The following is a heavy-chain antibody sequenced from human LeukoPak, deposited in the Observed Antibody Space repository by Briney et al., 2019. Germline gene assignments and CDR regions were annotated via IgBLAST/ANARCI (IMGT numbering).Heavy chain of an antibody. CDR1: GFTFSSYE. CDR3: ARLGYCSGGSCYSLDH. D-gene: IGHD2-15*01. CDR2: ISSSGSTI. J-gene: IGHJ4*02. V-gene: IGHV3-48*03. Sequence: GGSLRLSCAASGFTFSSYEMIWVRQAPGKGLEWVSYISSSGSTIFYADSMKSRFTTSRDNAKNSLYLQMKSLRAEDTAVYYCARLGYCSGGSCYSLDHWGQGTLVTVSS.